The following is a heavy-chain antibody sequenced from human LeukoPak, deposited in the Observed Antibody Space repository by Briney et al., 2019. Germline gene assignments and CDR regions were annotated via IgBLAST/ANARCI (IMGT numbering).Heavy chain of an antibody. CDR1: GGSFSGYY. Sequence: PSGTLSLTCAVYGGSFSGYYWSWIRQPPGKGLEWIGEINHSGSINYNPSLKSRVTISVDTSKNQFSLKLSSVTAADTAVYYCARGLAITIFGVVRRDNWFDPWGQGTLVTVSS. CDR2: INHSGSI. CDR3: ARGLAITIFGVVRRDNWFDP. J-gene: IGHJ5*02. V-gene: IGHV4-34*01. D-gene: IGHD3-3*01.